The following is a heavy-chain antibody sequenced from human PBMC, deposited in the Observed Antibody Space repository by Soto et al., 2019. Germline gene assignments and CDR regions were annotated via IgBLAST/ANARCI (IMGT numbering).Heavy chain of an antibody. CDR3: ARVGPWVPYYYDSSPYTFENWFDP. D-gene: IGHD3-22*01. Sequence: SETLSLTCAVSGYSISSGYYWGWLRQPPGKGLEWIGGIYHGGSTYYNPSLNSRVTLSIDMTNNHVSLILNSVTAADTAVYYCARVGPWVPYYYDSSPYTFENWFDPWGQGALVTVSS. J-gene: IGHJ5*02. V-gene: IGHV4-38-2*01. CDR2: IYHGGST. CDR1: GYSISSGYY.